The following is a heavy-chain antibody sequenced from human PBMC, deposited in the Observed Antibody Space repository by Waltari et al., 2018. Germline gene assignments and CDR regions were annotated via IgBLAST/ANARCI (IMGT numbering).Heavy chain of an antibody. CDR2: IRQDGSET. Sequence: EVQLVESGGGLVQPGGSLRLSCAVSGFTFSTYWMSWVRQPPGKGLEWVDNIRQDGSETQYVESVKGRFTISRDNSRNSLYLQMNSLRVEDTALYYCARDKIVGPTIFDSWGQGTLVTVSS. CDR1: GFTFSTYW. V-gene: IGHV3-7*03. CDR3: ARDKIVGPTIFDS. J-gene: IGHJ4*02. D-gene: IGHD1-26*01.